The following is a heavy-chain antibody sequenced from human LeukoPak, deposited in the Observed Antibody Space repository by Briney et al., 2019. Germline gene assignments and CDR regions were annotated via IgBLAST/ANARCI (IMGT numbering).Heavy chain of an antibody. Sequence: ASVKVSCKVSGYTLTELSMHWVRQAPGKGLEWMGGFDPEDGETIYAQKFQGRVTMTEGTSTDTAYIELSSLRSGDTAVYYCATGYILWELPGYWGQGTLVTVSS. V-gene: IGHV1-24*01. D-gene: IGHD1-26*01. J-gene: IGHJ4*02. CDR1: GYTLTELS. CDR3: ATGYILWELPGY. CDR2: FDPEDGET.